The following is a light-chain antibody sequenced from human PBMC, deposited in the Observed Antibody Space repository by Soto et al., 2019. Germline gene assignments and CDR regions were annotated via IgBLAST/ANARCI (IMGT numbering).Light chain of an antibody. Sequence: DIQMTQSPSTLSASVGDRVTITCRASQSISVWLAWSQQKAGKAPNLLIYKASRLESGAPSRFSGSGSETEFTLTISGLQPGDSATYYCQQYNSYSPTCGQGTKVDIK. J-gene: IGKJ1*01. V-gene: IGKV1-5*03. CDR3: QQYNSYSPT. CDR1: QSISVW. CDR2: KAS.